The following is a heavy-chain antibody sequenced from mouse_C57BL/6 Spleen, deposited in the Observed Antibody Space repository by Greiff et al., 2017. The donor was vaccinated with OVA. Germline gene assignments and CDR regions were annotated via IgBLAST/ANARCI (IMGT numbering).Heavy chain of an antibody. V-gene: IGHV1-80*01. CDR3: ARPDSKDYAMDY. Sequence: VQLQQSGAELVKPGASVKISCKASGYAFSSYWMNWVKQRPGKGLEWIGQIYPGDGDTNYNGKFKGKATLTADKSSSTAYMQLSSLTSEDSAVYFCARPDSKDYAMDYWGQGTSVTVSS. CDR2: IYPGDGDT. D-gene: IGHD2-5*01. CDR1: GYAFSSYW. J-gene: IGHJ4*01.